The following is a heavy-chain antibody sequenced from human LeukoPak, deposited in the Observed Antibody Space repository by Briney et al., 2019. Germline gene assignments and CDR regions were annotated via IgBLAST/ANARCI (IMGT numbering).Heavy chain of an antibody. J-gene: IGHJ5*02. CDR1: GFTVSSNY. Sequence: GGSLRLSCAASGFTVSSNYMSWVRQAPGKGLEWVSVIYSGGSTYYADSVKGRFTISRDNAKNSLYLQMNSLRAEDTAVYYCARDRGDDFWSGYFNWFDPWGQGTLVTVSS. CDR2: IYSGGST. D-gene: IGHD3-3*01. CDR3: ARDRGDDFWSGYFNWFDP. V-gene: IGHV3-66*01.